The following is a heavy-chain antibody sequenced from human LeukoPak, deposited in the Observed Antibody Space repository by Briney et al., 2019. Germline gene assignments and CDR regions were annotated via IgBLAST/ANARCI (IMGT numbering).Heavy chain of an antibody. J-gene: IGHJ4*02. V-gene: IGHV3-9*01. CDR1: GFSFDDYG. CDR3: AKGVGVYYYGSGSYFDS. D-gene: IGHD3-10*01. Sequence: PGGSLRLSCAASGFSFDDYGMYWVRQAPGKGLEWVSGINRNSGSIGYADSVKGRFTISRDNAKNSLYLQMNSLRAEDTALYYCAKGVGVYYYGSGSYFDSWGQATLVTVSS. CDR2: INRNSGSI.